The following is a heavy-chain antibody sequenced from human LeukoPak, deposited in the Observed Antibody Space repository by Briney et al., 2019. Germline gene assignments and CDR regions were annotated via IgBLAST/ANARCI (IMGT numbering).Heavy chain of an antibody. J-gene: IGHJ3*02. CDR2: IYYSGST. V-gene: IGHV4-39*01. CDR3: ARTLVVAVRDAFDI. Sequence: SETLSLTCTLSGGSISSSSYYWGWIRHPPGKGLEWSGSIYYSGSTYYNPSLKSRVTISVDTSKNQFSLKLSSVTAADTAVYYCARTLVVAVRDAFDIWGQGTMVTVSS. D-gene: IGHD2-15*01. CDR1: GGSISSSSYY.